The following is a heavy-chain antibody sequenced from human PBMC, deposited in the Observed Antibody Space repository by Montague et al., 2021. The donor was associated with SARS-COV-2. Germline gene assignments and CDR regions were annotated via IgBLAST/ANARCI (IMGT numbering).Heavy chain of an antibody. Sequence: SETLSLTCTVSGGSISSYYWSWIRQPPGKGLEWIGYIYYSGSTNYNPSLKSRVTISVDTSKNQFSLKLSSVTAADTAVYYCARARMNRITIFGVVAEFDPWGQGTLVTVSS. D-gene: IGHD3-3*01. CDR1: GGSISSYY. V-gene: IGHV4-59*01. CDR3: ARARMNRITIFGVVAEFDP. J-gene: IGHJ5*02. CDR2: IYYSGST.